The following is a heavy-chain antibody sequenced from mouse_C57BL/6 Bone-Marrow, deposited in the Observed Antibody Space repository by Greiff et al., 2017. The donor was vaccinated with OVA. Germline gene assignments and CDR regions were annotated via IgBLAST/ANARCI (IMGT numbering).Heavy chain of an antibody. CDR3: AIFDGYYLRSYAMDY. J-gene: IGHJ4*01. Sequence: QVQLKQPGAELVKPGASVKVSCKASGYTFTSYWMHWVKQRPGQGLEWIGRIHPSDSDTNYNQKFKGKATLTVDKSSSTAYMQLSSLTSEDSAVYYCAIFDGYYLRSYAMDYWGQGTSVTVSS. V-gene: IGHV1-74*01. CDR2: IHPSDSDT. CDR1: GYTFTSYW. D-gene: IGHD2-3*01.